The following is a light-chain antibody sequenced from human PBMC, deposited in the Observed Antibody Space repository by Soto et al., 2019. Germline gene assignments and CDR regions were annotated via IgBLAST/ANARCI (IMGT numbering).Light chain of an antibody. CDR2: EVS. Sequence: QSVLTQPASVSGSPGQSITISCTGTSSDVGGYNYVSWYQQHPGKAPKLMIYEVSNRPSGVSNRFSGSKSGNTASLTISGLQAEDEADYYCNSYAGDIIRFVFGTGTKLTVL. J-gene: IGLJ1*01. V-gene: IGLV2-14*01. CDR1: SSDVGGYNY. CDR3: NSYAGDIIRFV.